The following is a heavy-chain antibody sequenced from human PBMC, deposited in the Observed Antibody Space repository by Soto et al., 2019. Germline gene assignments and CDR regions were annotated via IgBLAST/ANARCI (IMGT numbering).Heavy chain of an antibody. CDR3: AGDNARGGRHPGLLDY. J-gene: IGHJ4*02. Sequence: QVQLVQSGAEVKKPGASVKVSCKASGYTFTSYGISWVRQAPGQGLEWMGWISAYNGNTNYAQKLQGRVTMTTDTSPRNACKGLRGPGSDDTAGYYCAGDNARGGRHPGLLDYLGQGTLVTVSS. V-gene: IGHV1-18*01. CDR2: ISAYNGNT. D-gene: IGHD1-26*01. CDR1: GYTFTSYG.